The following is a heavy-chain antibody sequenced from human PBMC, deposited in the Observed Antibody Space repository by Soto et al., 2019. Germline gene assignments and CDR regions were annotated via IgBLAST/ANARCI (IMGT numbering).Heavy chain of an antibody. CDR1: GGSISSYY. J-gene: IGHJ3*02. D-gene: IGHD3-22*01. V-gene: IGHV4-4*07. CDR3: ARDTYYYDSSGYRRYDAFDI. Sequence: PSETLSLTCTVSGGSISSYYWSWIRQPAGKGQEWIGRIYTSGSTNYNPSLKSRVTMSVDTSKNQFSLKLSSVTAADTAVYYCARDTYYYDSSGYRRYDAFDIWGQGTMVTVSS. CDR2: IYTSGST.